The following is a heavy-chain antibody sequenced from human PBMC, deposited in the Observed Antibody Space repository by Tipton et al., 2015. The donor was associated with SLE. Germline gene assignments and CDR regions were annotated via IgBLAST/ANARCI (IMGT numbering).Heavy chain of an antibody. CDR1: GGSISSSSYY. CDR3: ARPNDFWSVQGAFDI. J-gene: IGHJ3*02. D-gene: IGHD3-3*01. CDR2: IYYSGST. Sequence: TLSLTCTVSGGSISSSSYYWGWIRQPPGKGLEWIGSIYYSGSTYDNPSLKSRVIISLDMSKNQFSLNLSFVTAADTAVYYCARPNDFWSVQGAFDIWGQGTMVTVSS. V-gene: IGHV4-39*07.